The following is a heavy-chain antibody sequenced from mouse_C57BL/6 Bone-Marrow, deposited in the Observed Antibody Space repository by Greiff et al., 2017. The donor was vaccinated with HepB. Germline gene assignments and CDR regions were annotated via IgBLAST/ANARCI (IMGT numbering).Heavy chain of an antibody. D-gene: IGHD1-1*02. CDR2: IRLKSDNYAT. J-gene: IGHJ1*03. Sequence: EVKLVESGGGLVQPGGSMKLSCVASGFTFSNYWMNWVRQSPEKGLEWVAQIRLKSDNYATHYAESVKGRFTISRDDSKSSVYLQMNNLRAEDTGIYYCTGYGPPYWYFDVWGTGTTVTVSS. CDR1: GFTFSNYW. V-gene: IGHV6-3*01. CDR3: TGYGPPYWYFDV.